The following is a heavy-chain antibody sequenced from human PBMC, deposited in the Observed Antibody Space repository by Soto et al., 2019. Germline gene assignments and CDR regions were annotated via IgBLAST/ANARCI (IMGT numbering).Heavy chain of an antibody. V-gene: IGHV4-31*03. CDR2: IYYSGST. CDR3: ARDQTHCTNGVCENWFDP. J-gene: IGHJ5*02. D-gene: IGHD2-8*01. Sequence: SETLSLTCTVSGGSISSGGYYWSWIRQHPGKGLEWIGYIYYSGSTYYNPSLKSRVTISVDTSKNQFSLKLSSVTAADTAVYYCARDQTHCTNGVCENWFDPWGQGTLVTVSS. CDR1: GGSISSGGYY.